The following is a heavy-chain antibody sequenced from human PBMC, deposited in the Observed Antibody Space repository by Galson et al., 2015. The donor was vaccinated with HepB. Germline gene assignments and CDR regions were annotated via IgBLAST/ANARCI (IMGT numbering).Heavy chain of an antibody. Sequence: SVKVSCTASGGTFSNYAIIWVRQAPGQGLEWMGRIIPNLDIANYAQKFQGRVTITADKSTSTTYMKLRSLRSEDTAVYYCGEGNDAFDIWGQGTMVTVSS. D-gene: IGHD1-26*01. CDR1: GGTFSNYA. CDR2: IIPNLDIA. V-gene: IGHV1-69*04. CDR3: GEGNDAFDI. J-gene: IGHJ3*02.